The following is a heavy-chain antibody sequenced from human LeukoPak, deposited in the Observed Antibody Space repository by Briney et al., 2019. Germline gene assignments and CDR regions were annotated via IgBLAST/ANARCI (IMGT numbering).Heavy chain of an antibody. D-gene: IGHD1-7*01. CDR3: ASSRHKNYENAFDI. CDR1: GGSFSAYY. Sequence: SATLSLTCAVYGGSFSAYYWNWIRQPPGKGLEWIGEINHSGSTNYNPSLKSRVTISVDTSKNQFSLKLSSVTAADTAVYYCASSRHKNYENAFDIWGQGTMVTVSS. V-gene: IGHV4-34*01. J-gene: IGHJ3*02. CDR2: INHSGST.